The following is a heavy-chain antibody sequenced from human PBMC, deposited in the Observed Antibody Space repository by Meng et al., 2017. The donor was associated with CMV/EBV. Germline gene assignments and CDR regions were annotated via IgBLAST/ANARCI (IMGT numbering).Heavy chain of an antibody. Sequence: GGSLRLSCAASGFTFSSYGMSWVRQAPGKGLEWVSAISGSGGSTYYADSVKGRFTISRDNSKNTLYLQMNSLRAEDTAVYYCANFHYDMIVVGGNAFDIWGQGTMVTVSS. CDR2: ISGSGGST. D-gene: IGHD3-22*01. V-gene: IGHV3-23*01. CDR3: ANFHYDMIVVGGNAFDI. CDR1: GFTFSSYG. J-gene: IGHJ3*02.